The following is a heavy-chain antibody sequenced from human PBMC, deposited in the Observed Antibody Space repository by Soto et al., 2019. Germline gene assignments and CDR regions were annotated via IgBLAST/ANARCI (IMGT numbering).Heavy chain of an antibody. CDR3: AKDFYYDSSGYSRGFDY. Sequence: QVQLVESGGGVVQPGRSLRLSCAASGFTFSSYGMHWVRQAPGKGLEWVAVISYDGSNKYYADSVKGRFTISRDNSKNTLYMQMNSLRAEDTAVYYCAKDFYYDSSGYSRGFDYWGQGTLVTVSS. D-gene: IGHD3-22*01. CDR2: ISYDGSNK. V-gene: IGHV3-30*18. J-gene: IGHJ4*02. CDR1: GFTFSSYG.